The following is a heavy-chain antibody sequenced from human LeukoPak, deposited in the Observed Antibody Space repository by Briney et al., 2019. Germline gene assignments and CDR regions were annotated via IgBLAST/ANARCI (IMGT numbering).Heavy chain of an antibody. V-gene: IGHV3-66*01. Sequence: GGSLRLSCAASGFTVSSNYMSWVRQAPGKGLEWVSVIYSGGSTYYADSVKGRFTISRDNSKKGRFTISRDNAKNSLYLQMNSLRAEDTAVYYCASLPGFGDNLYYYYYYMDVWGKGTTVTISS. CDR3: ASLPGFGDNLYYYYYYMDV. J-gene: IGHJ6*03. CDR2: IYSGGST. CDR1: GFTVSSNY. D-gene: IGHD3-10*01.